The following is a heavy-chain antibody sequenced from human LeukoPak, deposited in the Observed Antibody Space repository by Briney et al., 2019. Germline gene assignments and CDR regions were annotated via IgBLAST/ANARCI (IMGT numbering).Heavy chain of an antibody. D-gene: IGHD3-9*01. V-gene: IGHV3-23*01. CDR2: IDGNGAKT. CDR1: GFSFSTYG. J-gene: IGHJ5*02. Sequence: GGSLRLSCVASGFSFSTYGMSWVRQAPGKGLEWLSAIDGNGAKTFYADSGKGRFTISRDNSANTLYLQMNRLRAEDTAVYYCAKGRRYNILTGYYVSEVDPWGQGTLVTVSS. CDR3: AKGRRYNILTGYYVSEVDP.